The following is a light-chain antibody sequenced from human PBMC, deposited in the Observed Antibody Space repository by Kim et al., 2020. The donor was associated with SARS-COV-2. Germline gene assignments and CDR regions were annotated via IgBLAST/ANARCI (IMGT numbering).Light chain of an antibody. CDR3: QQFSGSSYT. J-gene: IGKJ2*01. CDR1: QTVSSTY. Sequence: EIVLTQSPGTLSLSPGERATLSCRASQTVSSTYLAWYQHKAGQAPRLLIYSASSRVAGIPDRFGGSGSGTDFTLTISRLEPEDFAVYYCQQFSGSSYTFGQGTKLDI. V-gene: IGKV3-20*01. CDR2: SAS.